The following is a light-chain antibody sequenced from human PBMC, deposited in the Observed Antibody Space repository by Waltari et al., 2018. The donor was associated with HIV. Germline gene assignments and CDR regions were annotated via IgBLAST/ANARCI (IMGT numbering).Light chain of an antibody. CDR3: SAWDVSLGAWM. CDR2: SNI. J-gene: IGLJ3*02. Sequence: QSVLTQPPSASGTPGQRIIISCSGSTSNIGPNNVNWYQQLPGTTPRLLMHSNIERPSGVPDRFSRSGSGTSASLAISGLQSEDEADYYCSAWDVSLGAWMFGGGTKLTVL. CDR1: TSNIGPNN. V-gene: IGLV1-44*01.